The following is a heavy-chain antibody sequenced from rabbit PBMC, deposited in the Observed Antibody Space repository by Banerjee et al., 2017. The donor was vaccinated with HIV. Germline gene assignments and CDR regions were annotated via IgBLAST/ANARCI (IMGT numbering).Heavy chain of an antibody. CDR2: IYGGSSSST. J-gene: IGHJ3*01. CDR1: EFSFRSAYW. V-gene: IGHV1S45*01. D-gene: IGHD6-1*01. CDR3: ARTGYGGYGYPNGWLTRLNL. Sequence: QEQLEESGGDLVKPEGSLTLTCTASEFSFRSAYWICWVRQAPGKGLEWIACIYGGSSSSTYYASRAKGRFTISKSSSTTVTLQMTTLTAADTATYFCARTGYGGYGYPNGWLTRLNLWGPGTLVTVS.